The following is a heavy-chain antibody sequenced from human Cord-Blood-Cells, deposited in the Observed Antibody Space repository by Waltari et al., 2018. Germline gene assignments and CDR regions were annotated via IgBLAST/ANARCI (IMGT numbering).Heavy chain of an antibody. D-gene: IGHD1-1*01. CDR3: AKDQTGTLDY. V-gene: IGHV3-30*18. CDR1: GFTFSSSG. CDR2: ISYDGSNK. Sequence: QVQLVESGGGVVQPGRSLRLSCAASGFTFSSSGMHWVRQAPGKGLEWVAVISYDGSNKYYADSVKGRFTISRDNSKNTLYLQMNSLRAEDTAVYYCAKDQTGTLDYWGQGTLVTVSS. J-gene: IGHJ4*02.